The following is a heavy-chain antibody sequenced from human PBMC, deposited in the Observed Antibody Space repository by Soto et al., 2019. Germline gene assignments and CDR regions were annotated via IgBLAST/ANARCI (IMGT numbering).Heavy chain of an antibody. CDR1: GGTFSSYA. CDR3: ARDPSDYGGNSIHAFDI. D-gene: IGHD4-17*01. Sequence: SVKVSCKASGGTFSSYAISWVRQAPGQGLEWMGGIIPIFGTANYAQKFQGRVTITAGKSTSTAYMELSSLRSEDTAVYYCARDPSDYGGNSIHAFDIWGQGTMVTVS. CDR2: IIPIFGTA. J-gene: IGHJ3*02. V-gene: IGHV1-69*06.